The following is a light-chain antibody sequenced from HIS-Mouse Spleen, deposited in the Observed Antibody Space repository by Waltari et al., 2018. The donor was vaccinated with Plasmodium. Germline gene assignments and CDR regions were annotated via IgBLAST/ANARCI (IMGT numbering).Light chain of an antibody. CDR3: QQSYSTWT. CDR1: QSISNY. J-gene: IGKJ1*01. Sequence: DIQMTQSPSSLSASVGHRVTITCRASQSISNYLNWYQQKPGKAPKLLIYAASSLQSGVPSRFSGSGSGTDFTLTISSLQPEDFATYYCQQSYSTWTFGQGTKVEIK. CDR2: AAS. V-gene: IGKV1-39*01.